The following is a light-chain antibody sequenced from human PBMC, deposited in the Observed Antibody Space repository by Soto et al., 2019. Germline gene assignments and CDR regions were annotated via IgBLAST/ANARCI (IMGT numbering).Light chain of an antibody. V-gene: IGKV3D-15*01. CDR3: QQYNNWPHT. Sequence: EIVLTQSPVALSLSPGERATLSCRASQSVSSTLLTWYQQKPGQAPRLLIYGVSSRATGIPDRFSGSGSGTEFTLTINSLQSEDFAVYYCQQYNNWPHTFGQGTKLEIK. CDR2: GVS. CDR1: QSVSST. J-gene: IGKJ2*01.